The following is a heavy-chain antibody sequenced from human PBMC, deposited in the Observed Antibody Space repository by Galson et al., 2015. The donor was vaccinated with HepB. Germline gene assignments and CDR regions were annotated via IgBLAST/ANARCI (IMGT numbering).Heavy chain of an antibody. V-gene: IGHV1-69*04. D-gene: IGHD3-10*02. Sequence: SVKVSCKASGGTFSSYAISWVRQAPGQGLEWMGRIIPILGIANYAQKFQGRVTITADKSTSTAYMELSSLRSEDAAVYYCCSGSYSLYFDYWGQGTLVTVSS. CDR1: GGTFSSYA. CDR2: IIPILGIA. CDR3: CSGSYSLYFDY. J-gene: IGHJ4*02.